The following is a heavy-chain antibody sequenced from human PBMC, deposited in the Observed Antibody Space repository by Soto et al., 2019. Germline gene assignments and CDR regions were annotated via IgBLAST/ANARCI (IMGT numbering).Heavy chain of an antibody. J-gene: IGHJ5*01. D-gene: IGHD1-1*01. Sequence: ASVKVSCKASGYTSADFGISWVRQAPGQGLEWMGWVSGNNGASNPAPKVQGRITMTLDTSTGVSYMALRSLRSDDTAIYYCVRDQRYFRVNGNWFDSWGQGTLVTVSS. V-gene: IGHV1-18*04. CDR3: VRDQRYFRVNGNWFDS. CDR2: VSGNNGAS. CDR1: GYTSADFG.